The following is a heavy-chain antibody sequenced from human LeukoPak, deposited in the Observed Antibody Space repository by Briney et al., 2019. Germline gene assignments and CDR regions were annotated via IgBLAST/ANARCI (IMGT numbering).Heavy chain of an antibody. Sequence: SETLSLTCAVYGGSFSGYYWSWIRQPPGKGLEWIGEINHSGSTNYNPSLKSRVTISVDTSKNQFSLKLSSVTAADTAVYYCARAFLEGITTENFDYWGQGTLVTVSS. CDR3: ARAFLEGITTENFDY. CDR2: INHSGST. CDR1: GGSFSGYY. J-gene: IGHJ4*02. V-gene: IGHV4-34*01. D-gene: IGHD1-20*01.